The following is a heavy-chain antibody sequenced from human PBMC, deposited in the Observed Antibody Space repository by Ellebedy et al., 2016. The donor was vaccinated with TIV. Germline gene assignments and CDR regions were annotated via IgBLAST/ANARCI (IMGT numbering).Heavy chain of an antibody. J-gene: IGHJ4*02. D-gene: IGHD4-17*01. V-gene: IGHV3-48*04. Sequence: GESLKISCAASGFTFSSYSMNWVRQAPGKGLEWVSYISSSSSTIYYADSVKGRFTISRDNAKHSLFLQMNSLRAEDTAVYYCVSVRNGYGDYINYWGQGTLVTVSS. CDR1: GFTFSSYS. CDR2: ISSSSSTI. CDR3: VSVRNGYGDYINY.